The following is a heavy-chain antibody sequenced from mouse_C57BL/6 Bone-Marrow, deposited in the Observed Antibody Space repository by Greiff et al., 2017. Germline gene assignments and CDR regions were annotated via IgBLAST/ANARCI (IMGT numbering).Heavy chain of an antibody. CDR1: GYAFTNYL. J-gene: IGHJ1*03. CDR3: ARGGDYGNWYFDV. V-gene: IGHV1-54*01. D-gene: IGHD2-4*01. Sequence: QVHVKQSGAELVRPGTSVKVSCKASGYAFTNYLIEWVKQRPGQGLEWIGVINPGSGGTNYNEKFKGKATLTADKSSSTAYMQLSSLTSEDSAVYFCARGGDYGNWYFDVWGTGTTVTVSS. CDR2: INPGSGGT.